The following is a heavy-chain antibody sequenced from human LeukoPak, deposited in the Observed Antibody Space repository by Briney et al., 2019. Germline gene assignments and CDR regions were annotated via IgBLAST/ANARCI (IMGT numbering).Heavy chain of an antibody. D-gene: IGHD2-2*01. CDR3: ARGGTRQLLFRNWFDP. J-gene: IGHJ5*02. V-gene: IGHV4-31*03. CDR2: IYYSGST. Sequence: SETLSLTCTVSGGSISSGGYYWSWIRQHPGKGLEWIGYIYYSGSTYYNPSLKSRVTISVDTSKNQFSLKLSSVTAADTAVYYCARGGTRQLLFRNWFDPWGQGTLVNVSS. CDR1: GGSISSGGYY.